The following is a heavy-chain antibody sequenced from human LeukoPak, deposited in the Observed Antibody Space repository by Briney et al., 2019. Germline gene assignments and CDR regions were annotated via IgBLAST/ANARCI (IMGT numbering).Heavy chain of an antibody. Sequence: ASVKVSRKASGGTFSSYAISWVRQAPGQGLEWMGGIIPIFGTANYAQKFQGRVTITADKSTSTAYMELSSLRSEDTAVYYCARVRGSYYYYYMDVWGKGTTVTISS. V-gene: IGHV1-69*06. J-gene: IGHJ6*03. D-gene: IGHD1-26*01. CDR1: GGTFSSYA. CDR2: IIPIFGTA. CDR3: ARVRGSYYYYYMDV.